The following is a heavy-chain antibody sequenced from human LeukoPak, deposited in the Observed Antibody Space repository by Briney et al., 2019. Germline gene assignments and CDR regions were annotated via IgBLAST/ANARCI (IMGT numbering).Heavy chain of an antibody. V-gene: IGHV3-20*04. Sequence: PGGSLRLSCAASGFTFDDYGMSWVRQAPGKGLEWVSGINWNGGSTGYADSVKGRFTISRDNAKNSLYLQMNSLRAEDTAVYYCAREIFWSGYYSNLHFDYWGRGTLVTVSS. CDR1: GFTFDDYG. CDR2: INWNGGST. CDR3: AREIFWSGYYSNLHFDY. J-gene: IGHJ4*02. D-gene: IGHD3-3*01.